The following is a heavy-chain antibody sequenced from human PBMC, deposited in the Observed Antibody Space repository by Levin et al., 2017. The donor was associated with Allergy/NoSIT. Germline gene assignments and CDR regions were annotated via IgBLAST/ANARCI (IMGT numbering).Heavy chain of an antibody. J-gene: IGHJ4*02. CDR1: GGSISGTNW. CDR2: IFHSGTT. Sequence: GSLRLSCVVSGGSISGTNWWSWVRQAPGKGLEWIGEIFHSGTTNYNPSLKSRVAISIDNSKNQFSLRLSSVTAADTAVYYCAGVVIRGGFSFDYWGQGSLVTVSS. D-gene: IGHD3-16*01. CDR3: AGVVIRGGFSFDY. V-gene: IGHV4-4*02.